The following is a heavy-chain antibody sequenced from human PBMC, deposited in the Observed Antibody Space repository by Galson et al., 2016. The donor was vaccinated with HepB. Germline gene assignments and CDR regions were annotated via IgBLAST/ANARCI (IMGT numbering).Heavy chain of an antibody. D-gene: IGHD6-6*01. J-gene: IGHJ4*02. CDR2: ISSSGNTI. CDR1: GFTFSDFY. V-gene: IGHV3-11*01. Sequence: SLRLSCAASGFTFSDFYMSWIRQAPGKGLEWVSYISSSGNTIYYAYSVKGRFTISRDNAKNSLYLEMNSLRADDTAVYYRARDPARLDYWGQGTLVTVSS. CDR3: ARDPARLDY.